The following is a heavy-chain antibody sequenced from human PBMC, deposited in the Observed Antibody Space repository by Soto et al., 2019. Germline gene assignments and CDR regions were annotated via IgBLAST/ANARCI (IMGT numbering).Heavy chain of an antibody. CDR3: AREYSSSPRYYGMDV. J-gene: IGHJ6*02. CDR1: GGSFSGYY. CDR2: INHSGST. Sequence: SETLSLTCAVYGGSFSGYYWSWIRQPPGKGLEWIGEINHSGSTNYNPSLKSRVTISVDTSKNQFSLKLSSVTAADTAVYYCAREYSSSPRYYGMDVWGQGTTVTVSS. D-gene: IGHD6-13*01. V-gene: IGHV4-34*01.